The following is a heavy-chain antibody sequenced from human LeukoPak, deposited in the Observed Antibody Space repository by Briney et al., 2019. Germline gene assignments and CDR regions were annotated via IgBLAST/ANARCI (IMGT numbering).Heavy chain of an antibody. J-gene: IGHJ6*02. V-gene: IGHV3-48*03. CDR2: ISSSGSTI. Sequence: GGSLRLSCAASGFTFSSYEMNWVRQAPGKGLEWVSYISSSGSTIYYADSVKGRFTISRDNAKSSLYLQMNSLRDEDTALYYCAREASQIKDMDLWGQGTTVTVSS. CDR3: AREASQIKDMDL. CDR1: GFTFSSYE.